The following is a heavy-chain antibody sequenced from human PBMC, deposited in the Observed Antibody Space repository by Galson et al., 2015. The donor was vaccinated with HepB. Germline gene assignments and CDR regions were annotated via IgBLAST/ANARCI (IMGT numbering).Heavy chain of an antibody. V-gene: IGHV1-18*04. J-gene: IGHJ6*02. CDR2: ISVYNDNT. CDR1: GYTFSTYG. D-gene: IGHD6-6*01. Sequence: SVKVSCKASGYTFSTYGFNWVRQAPGQGLEWLGWISVYNDNTDYAQKFQGRVTMTTDTSTSSAYMELRSLRSDDTAVYYSARYSSSLYSYALDVWGQGTTVTVSS. CDR3: ARYSSSLYSYALDV.